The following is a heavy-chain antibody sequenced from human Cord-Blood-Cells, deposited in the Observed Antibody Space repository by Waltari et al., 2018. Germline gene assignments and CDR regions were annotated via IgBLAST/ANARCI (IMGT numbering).Heavy chain of an antibody. CDR3: ARAYIDY. Sequence: QVQLVESGGGVVQPGRSLRLSWAASGFTFRSYAMHWVRQAPGKGLEWVAVISYDGSNKYYADSVKGRFTISRDNSKNTLYLQMNSLRAEDTAVYYCARAYIDYWGQRTLVTVSS. CDR1: GFTFRSYA. V-gene: IGHV3-30-3*01. D-gene: IGHD3-16*01. J-gene: IGHJ4*02. CDR2: ISYDGSNK.